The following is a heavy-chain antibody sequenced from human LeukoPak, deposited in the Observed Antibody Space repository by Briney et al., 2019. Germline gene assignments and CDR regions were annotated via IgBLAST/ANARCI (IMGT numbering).Heavy chain of an antibody. CDR1: GFTFSSYA. V-gene: IGHV3-23*01. D-gene: IGHD3-22*01. CDR2: ISGSGGST. Sequence: GASLRLSCAASGFTFSSYAMSWVRQAPGKGLEWVSAISGSGGSTYYADPVKGRFTISRDSSKNTLYLQMNSLRAEDTAVYYCAKPPYYYDSSGDDYWGQGTLVTVSS. J-gene: IGHJ4*02. CDR3: AKPPYYYDSSGDDY.